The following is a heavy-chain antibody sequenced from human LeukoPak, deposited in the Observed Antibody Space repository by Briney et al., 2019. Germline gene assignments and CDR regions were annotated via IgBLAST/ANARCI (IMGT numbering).Heavy chain of an antibody. CDR3: ARGEGKSPLDY. J-gene: IGHJ4*02. D-gene: IGHD3-10*01. CDR2: IYYSGST. V-gene: IGHV4-39*01. Sequence: PSETLSLTCTVSGGSISSSSYYWGWIRQPPGKGLEWIGSIYYSGSTYYNPSLKSRVTISVDTSKNQFSLKLSSVTAADTAVYYCARGEGKSPLDYWGQGTLVTVSS. CDR1: GGSISSSSYY.